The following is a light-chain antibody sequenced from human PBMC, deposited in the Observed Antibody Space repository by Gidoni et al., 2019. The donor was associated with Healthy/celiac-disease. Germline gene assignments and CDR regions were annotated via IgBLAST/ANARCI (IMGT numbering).Light chain of an antibody. CDR2: EAS. V-gene: IGKV1-5*01. CDR3: QQYNRYSWT. Sequence: DIQMTQSPSTLSASVGDRVTITCRASQSISSWLAWYQPKPGPAPQLLIYEASSLEIRVPSSFSGSGSGTAFTLTIRSLQPDAFATYYCQQYNRYSWTFGQGTKVEIK. J-gene: IGKJ1*01. CDR1: QSISSW.